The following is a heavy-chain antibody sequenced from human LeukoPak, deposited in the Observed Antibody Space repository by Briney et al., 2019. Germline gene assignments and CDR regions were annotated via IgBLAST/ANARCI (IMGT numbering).Heavy chain of an antibody. CDR3: ARRRSYYDSSGYYPRYFDY. D-gene: IGHD3-22*01. CDR1: GGSISSYY. J-gene: IGHJ4*02. CDR2: INHSGST. V-gene: IGHV4-34*01. Sequence: PSETLSLTCTVSGGSISSYYWSWIRQPAGKGLEWIGEINHSGSTNYNPSLKSRVTISVDTSKNQFSLKLSSVTAADTAVYYCARRRSYYDSSGYYPRYFDYWGQGTLVTVSS.